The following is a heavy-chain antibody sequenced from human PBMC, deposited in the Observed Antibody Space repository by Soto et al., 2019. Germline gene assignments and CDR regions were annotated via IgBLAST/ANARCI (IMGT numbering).Heavy chain of an antibody. V-gene: IGHV3-30*18. CDR2: ISYDGNNK. Sequence: QVNLVESGGGVVQPGRSLRLSCEASGFIFSDFGMHWVRQAPCKGLKWVAVISYDGNNKYYAQSVKGLFTISRDNSKNTLFLNMDSLRPEDTAVYHCVKGDLDTAVVNSPDAFDFWGPGTMVTVS. CDR1: GFIFSDFG. D-gene: IGHD5-18*01. J-gene: IGHJ3*01. CDR3: VKGDLDTAVVNSPDAFDF.